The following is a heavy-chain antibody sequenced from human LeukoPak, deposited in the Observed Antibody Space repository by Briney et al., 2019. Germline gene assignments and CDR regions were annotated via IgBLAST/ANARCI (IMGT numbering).Heavy chain of an antibody. CDR2: ISYDGSTK. CDR3: AKVWVTASTFDY. CDR1: GFTFSSYG. Sequence: GGSLRLSCAASGFTFSSYGMHWVRQAPGKGLEWVAVISYDGSTKYYADSVKGRFTISRDNSKNTLYLQMNSLRAEDTAVYYCAKVWVTASTFDYWGQGTLVTVSS. D-gene: IGHD2-21*02. J-gene: IGHJ4*02. V-gene: IGHV3-30*18.